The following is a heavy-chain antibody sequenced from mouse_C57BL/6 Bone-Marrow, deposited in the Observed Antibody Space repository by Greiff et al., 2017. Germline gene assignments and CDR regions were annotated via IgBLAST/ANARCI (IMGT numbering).Heavy chain of an antibody. Sequence: EVHLVESEGGLVQPGSSMKLSCTASGFTFSDYYMAWVRQVPEKGLEWVANINYDGSSTYYLDSLKSRFIISRDNAKNILYLQMSSLKSEDTATYYCARVGSSYTFFFDYWGKGTTLTVSS. V-gene: IGHV5-16*01. CDR3: ARVGSSYTFFFDY. J-gene: IGHJ2*01. CDR1: GFTFSDYY. D-gene: IGHD1-1*01. CDR2: INYDGSST.